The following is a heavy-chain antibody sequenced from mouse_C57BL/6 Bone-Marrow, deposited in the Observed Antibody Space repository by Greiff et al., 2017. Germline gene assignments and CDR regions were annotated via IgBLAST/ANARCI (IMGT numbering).Heavy chain of an antibody. Sequence: VQLQQPGAELVKPGASVKMSCKASGYTFTSYWKTWVKQRPGQGLEWIGDIYPGSGSTNYNEKFKSKATLTVDTSSSTAYMQLSSLTSEYSAVYYCARPYYSNYWYFDVWGTGTTVTVSS. CDR2: IYPGSGST. J-gene: IGHJ1*03. V-gene: IGHV1-55*01. D-gene: IGHD2-5*01. CDR1: GYTFTSYW. CDR3: ARPYYSNYWYFDV.